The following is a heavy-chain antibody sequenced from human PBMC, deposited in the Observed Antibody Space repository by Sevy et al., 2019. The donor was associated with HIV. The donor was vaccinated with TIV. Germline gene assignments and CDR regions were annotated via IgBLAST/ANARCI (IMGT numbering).Heavy chain of an antibody. J-gene: IGHJ6*02. CDR1: GGTFSTYT. Sequence: ASVKVSCKASGGTFSTYTINWVRQAPGQGLEWMGGIIPIFGTADYAQKFQGRVTITADESTSTAYMELSSLRSEDTAVYYCASDHGDYSFLNRHYYSYCVDVWGQGTTVTVSS. D-gene: IGHD4-17*01. CDR3: ASDHGDYSFLNRHYYSYCVDV. CDR2: IIPIFGTA. V-gene: IGHV1-69*13.